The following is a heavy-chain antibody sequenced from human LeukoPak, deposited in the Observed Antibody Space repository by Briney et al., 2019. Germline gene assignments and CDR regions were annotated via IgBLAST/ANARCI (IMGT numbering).Heavy chain of an antibody. J-gene: IGHJ4*02. Sequence: SATLSFTCTVSGGSIATYYWSWIRQSPGKGLEWIAYIYYGGTNYNPSLKSRVTISVDTSKNQFSLNLRSATAADTAVYYCARGDGYNPGYFEYWGQGTLVTVSS. CDR1: GGSIATYY. D-gene: IGHD5-24*01. CDR3: ARGDGYNPGYFEY. V-gene: IGHV4-59*01. CDR2: IYYGGT.